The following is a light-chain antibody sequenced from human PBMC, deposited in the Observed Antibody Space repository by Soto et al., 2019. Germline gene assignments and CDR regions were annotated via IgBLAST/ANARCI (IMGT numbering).Light chain of an antibody. Sequence: QSALTQPRSVSGSPGQAVTISCTGSSSDIGGYNYVSWYQQHPGKAPKLMIYDVTKRPSGVPDRFSGSKSGNTASLTISGLQADDEADYYCDSWDNSLSVVLFGGGTKLTVL. CDR1: SSDIGGYNY. CDR2: DVT. V-gene: IGLV2-11*01. J-gene: IGLJ2*01. CDR3: DSWDNSLSVVL.